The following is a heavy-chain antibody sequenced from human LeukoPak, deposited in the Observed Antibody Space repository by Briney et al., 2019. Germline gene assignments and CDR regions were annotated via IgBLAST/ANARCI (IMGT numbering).Heavy chain of an antibody. D-gene: IGHD6-19*01. V-gene: IGHV1-69*13. J-gene: IGHJ4*02. Sequence: GASVKVSCKASGGTFSSYAISRVRQAPGPGLEWMGGIIPIFVTANYAQKFQCRVTITSDESTSTAYMELSSLRSEDPAVYYCARYSSGWYYFDYWGQGTLVTVSS. CDR1: GGTFSSYA. CDR2: IIPIFVTA. CDR3: ARYSSGWYYFDY.